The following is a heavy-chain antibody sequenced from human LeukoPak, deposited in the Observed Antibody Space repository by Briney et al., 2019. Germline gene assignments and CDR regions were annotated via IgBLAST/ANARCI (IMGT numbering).Heavy chain of an antibody. V-gene: IGHV3-11*01. J-gene: IGHJ4*02. Sequence: PGGSLRLSCAASGFTFSDYYMSWIRQAPGKGLEWASYISSSGSTIYYADSVKGRFTISRDNAKNSLYLQMNSLRAEDTAVYYCARHYDFWSGSLGQYYFDYWGQGTLVTVSS. CDR2: ISSSGSTI. CDR3: ARHYDFWSGSLGQYYFDY. D-gene: IGHD3-3*01. CDR1: GFTFSDYY.